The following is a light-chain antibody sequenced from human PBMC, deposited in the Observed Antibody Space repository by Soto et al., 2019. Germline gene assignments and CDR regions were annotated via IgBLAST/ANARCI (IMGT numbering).Light chain of an antibody. J-gene: IGKJ5*01. Sequence: EIVMTQSPATLSVSPGQRATLSCRASRSVSSSLAWFQQKPGRAPRLLVYGASTRATGIPARFSGSGSGTEFTLTISSLQTEDFAVYYCQQYNDWPITFGPGTRLDIK. V-gene: IGKV3-15*01. CDR1: RSVSSS. CDR3: QQYNDWPIT. CDR2: GAS.